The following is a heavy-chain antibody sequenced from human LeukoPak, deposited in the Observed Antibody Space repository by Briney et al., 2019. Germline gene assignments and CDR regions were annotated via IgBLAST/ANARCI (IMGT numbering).Heavy chain of an antibody. J-gene: IGHJ1*01. CDR3: ARGRRYYDSSGPEYFQH. D-gene: IGHD3-22*01. Sequence: SETLSLTCTVSGGSISSYYWSWIRQPPGKGLEWIGYIYYSGSTNYNPSLKSRVTISVDTSKNQFSLKLSSVTAADTAVYYCARGRRYYDSSGPEYFQHWGQGTLVTVSS. CDR2: IYYSGST. CDR1: GGSISSYY. V-gene: IGHV4-59*12.